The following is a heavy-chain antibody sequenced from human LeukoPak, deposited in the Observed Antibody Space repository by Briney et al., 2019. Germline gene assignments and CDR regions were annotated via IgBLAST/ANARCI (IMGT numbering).Heavy chain of an antibody. V-gene: IGHV3-7*03. CDR3: AKGGTKFDY. D-gene: IGHD2-15*01. CDR1: GFTFSSYW. J-gene: IGHJ4*02. CDR2: IKEDGSEK. Sequence: GGSLRLSCAASGFTFSSYWMSWVRQAPGKGLEWVANIKEDGSEKYYVDSVKGRFTISRDNSKNTLYLQMNSLRAEDTAVYYCAKGGTKFDYWGQGTLVTVSS.